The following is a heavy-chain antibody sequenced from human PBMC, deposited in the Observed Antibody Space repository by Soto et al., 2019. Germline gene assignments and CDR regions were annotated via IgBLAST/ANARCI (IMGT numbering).Heavy chain of an antibody. V-gene: IGHV4-38-2*02. D-gene: IGHD3-16*01. Sequence: PSETLSLTCVVSGYSISSGHYWGWIRQPPGKGLEWIGNVYHSGTTYYNPSLKSRVTISVDTSKNQFSLKLNSVTAADTAVYYCARDQKDYDWGSYDYWGQGTLVTAPQ. CDR2: VYHSGTT. CDR1: GYSISSGHY. CDR3: ARDQKDYDWGSYDY. J-gene: IGHJ4*02.